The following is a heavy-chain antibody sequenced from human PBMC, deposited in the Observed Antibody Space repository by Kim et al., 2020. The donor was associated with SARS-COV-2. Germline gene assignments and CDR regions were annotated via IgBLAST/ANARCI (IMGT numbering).Heavy chain of an antibody. J-gene: IGHJ4*02. CDR3: ARDTISMVQAIDY. V-gene: IGHV3-48*03. Sequence: YADSVKGRFTISRDNDKNSLYRQMNGLRAEDSAVYYCARDTISMVQAIDYWGQGTLVTVSS. D-gene: IGHD3-10*01.